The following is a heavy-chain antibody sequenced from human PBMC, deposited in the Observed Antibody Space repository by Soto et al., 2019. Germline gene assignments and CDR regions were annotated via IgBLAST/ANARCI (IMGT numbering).Heavy chain of an antibody. CDR2: IKQDGSEK. D-gene: IGHD2-15*01. J-gene: IGHJ4*02. V-gene: IGHV3-7*01. CDR3: ASEGYCSGGSCRKNFDY. CDR1: GFTFSSYW. Sequence: GSLRLSCAASGFTFSSYWMSWVRQAPGKGLEWVANIKQDGSEKYYVDSVKGRFTISRDNAKNSLYLQMNSLRAEDTAVYYCASEGYCSGGSCRKNFDYWGQGTLVTVSS.